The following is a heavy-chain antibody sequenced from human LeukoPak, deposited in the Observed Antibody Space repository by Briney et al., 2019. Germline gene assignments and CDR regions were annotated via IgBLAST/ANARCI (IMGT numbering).Heavy chain of an antibody. CDR1: GFTFSSYS. CDR2: ISSSSKTI. J-gene: IGHJ4*02. CDR3: ARDQGIFDY. V-gene: IGHV3-48*02. Sequence: GGSLRLSCAASGFTFSSYSMNWVRQAPGKGLEWVSYISSSSKTIYYADSVKGRFTISRDNAKNSLYLRMNSLRDEDSAVYYCARDQGIFDYWGQGTLVTVSS.